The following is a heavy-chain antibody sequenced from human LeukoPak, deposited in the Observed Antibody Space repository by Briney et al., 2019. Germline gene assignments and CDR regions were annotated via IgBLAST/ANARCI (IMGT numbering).Heavy chain of an antibody. Sequence: HPGGSLRLSCAASEFTFSNYGMSWVRQAPGKGLEWVSAISGSGSGTYYADSVRGRFTISRDNSKNTLYLQMNSLRAEDTAVYYCAKASWELLDYFDYWGQGTLVTVSS. CDR1: EFTFSNYG. J-gene: IGHJ4*02. CDR2: ISGSGSGT. V-gene: IGHV3-23*01. CDR3: AKASWELLDYFDY. D-gene: IGHD1-26*01.